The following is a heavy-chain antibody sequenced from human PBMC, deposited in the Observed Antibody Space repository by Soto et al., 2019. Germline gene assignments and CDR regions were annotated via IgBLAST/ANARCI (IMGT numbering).Heavy chain of an antibody. J-gene: IGHJ6*03. CDR1: GDIFDSLT. CDR3: ARELGGYDYLYYYYYMDV. D-gene: IGHD5-12*01. Sequence: QVQLVQSGAEMKKPGSSVKVSCQASGDIFDSLTINWVRQAPGQGLEWMGRIIPVLGMANYAQKFPGRVTIIADKSTSTVYMELSSLTSEDMAVYYCARELGGYDYLYYYYYMDVWGEGTTVTVSS. CDR2: IIPVLGMA. V-gene: IGHV1-69*08.